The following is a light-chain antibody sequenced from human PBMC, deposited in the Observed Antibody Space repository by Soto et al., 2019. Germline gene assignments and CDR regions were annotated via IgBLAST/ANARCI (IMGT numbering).Light chain of an antibody. CDR3: QQYGSSLSIT. CDR1: QSVSSSY. V-gene: IGKV3-20*01. Sequence: EIVLAQSPGTLSLSAGERATLSCRPSQSVSSSYLAWYQQKPGQAPRLLIYGASSRATGIPDRFSGSGSGTDFTLTISRLEPEDLAVYYCQQYGSSLSITFGQGTRLEI. J-gene: IGKJ5*01. CDR2: GAS.